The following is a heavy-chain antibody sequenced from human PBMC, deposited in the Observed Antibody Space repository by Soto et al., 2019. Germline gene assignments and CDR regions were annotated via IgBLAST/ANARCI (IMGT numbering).Heavy chain of an antibody. Sequence: SETLSLTCTVSGGSINSYYWSWIRQPPGKRLEWIGYIYYSGSTNYNPSLKSRVTMSVDASKNQFSLKLSSVTAADTAVYYCARSPDSGDHGEYFQHWGQGTLVTVYS. D-gene: IGHD4-17*01. CDR3: ARSPDSGDHGEYFQH. V-gene: IGHV4-59*08. J-gene: IGHJ1*01. CDR1: GGSINSYY. CDR2: IYYSGST.